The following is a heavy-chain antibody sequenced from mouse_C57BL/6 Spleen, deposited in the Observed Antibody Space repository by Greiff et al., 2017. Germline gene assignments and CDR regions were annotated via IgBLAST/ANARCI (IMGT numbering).Heavy chain of an antibody. CDR3: AREGYYGSREVDFDY. CDR2: ISYDGSN. CDR1: GYSITSGYY. D-gene: IGHD1-1*01. V-gene: IGHV3-6*01. J-gene: IGHJ2*01. Sequence: VQLQQSGPGLVKPSQSLSLTCSVTGYSITSGYYWNWIRQFPGNKLEWMGYISYDGSNNYNPSLKNRISITRDTSKNQFFLKLNSVTTEDTATYYCAREGYYGSREVDFDYWGQGTTLTVSA.